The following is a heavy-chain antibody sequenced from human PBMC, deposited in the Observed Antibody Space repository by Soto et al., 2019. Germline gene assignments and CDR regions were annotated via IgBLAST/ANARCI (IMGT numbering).Heavy chain of an antibody. CDR1: GGSISSGGYY. CDR2: IYYSGST. V-gene: IGHV4-31*03. Sequence: PSETLSLTCTVSGGSISSGGYYWSWIRQHPGKGLEWIGYIYYSGSTYYNPSLKSRVTISVDTSKNQFSLKLSSVTAADTAVYYCVRHAQWIIRAYWGQGSLVTV. CDR3: VRHAQWIIRAY. D-gene: IGHD5-12*01. J-gene: IGHJ4*02.